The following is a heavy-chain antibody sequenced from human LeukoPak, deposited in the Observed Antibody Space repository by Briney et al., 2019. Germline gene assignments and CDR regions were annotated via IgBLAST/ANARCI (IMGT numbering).Heavy chain of an antibody. CDR3: ARDAGRGYSYGHEHNY. CDR2: INEDGSEK. V-gene: IGHV3-7*01. CDR1: GFTFSTYW. Sequence: GGSLRLSCAASGFTFSTYWMMWVRQAPGKGLEWVANINEDGSEKYYADSVEGRFTISRDNAKNSLDLQMNSLRAEDTAVYYCARDAGRGYSYGHEHNYWGQGTLVTVSS. J-gene: IGHJ4*02. D-gene: IGHD5-18*01.